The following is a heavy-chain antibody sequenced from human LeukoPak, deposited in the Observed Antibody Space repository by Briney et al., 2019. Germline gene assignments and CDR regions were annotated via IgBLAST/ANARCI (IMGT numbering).Heavy chain of an antibody. CDR3: ASSLTGDAFDI. Sequence: SETLSLTCAVSGGSISSGGYSWSWIRQPPGTGLEWIGYIYYNGSTYYNPSLKSRVTISVDTSKNQFSLKLSSVTAADTAVYYCASSLTGDAFDIWGQGTMVTVSS. CDR1: GGSISSGGYS. CDR2: IYYNGST. J-gene: IGHJ3*02. D-gene: IGHD7-27*01. V-gene: IGHV4-30-4*01.